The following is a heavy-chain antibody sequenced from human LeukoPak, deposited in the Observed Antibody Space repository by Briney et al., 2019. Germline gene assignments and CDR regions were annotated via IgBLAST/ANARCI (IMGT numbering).Heavy chain of an antibody. J-gene: IGHJ5*02. CDR1: GYTFTSDY. CDR3: AGSSHQRNWFDP. Sequence: ASVKVSCKASGYTFTSDYMNWVRQAPGQGLEWMGIVHSSGGVIKYAQEFQDRLTVTRDTSTSTIYMELSSLRSEDTAVYYCAGSSHQRNWFDPWGQGTLVIVSS. CDR2: VHSSGGVI. D-gene: IGHD1-26*01. V-gene: IGHV1-46*01.